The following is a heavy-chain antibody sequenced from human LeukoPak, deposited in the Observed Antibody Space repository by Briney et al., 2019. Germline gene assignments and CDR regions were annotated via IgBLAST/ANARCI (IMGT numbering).Heavy chain of an antibody. Sequence: GGSLRLSCAASGFTFSTYPMNWARQAPGKGLEWVSSISSGSGYIYYADSVKGRFTISRDNAKNSLYLQMNNLRAEDTAVYYCARGYGDYGKYYFDSWGQGTLVTVSS. V-gene: IGHV3-21*01. CDR2: ISSGSGYI. D-gene: IGHD4-17*01. CDR3: ARGYGDYGKYYFDS. CDR1: GFTFSTYP. J-gene: IGHJ4*02.